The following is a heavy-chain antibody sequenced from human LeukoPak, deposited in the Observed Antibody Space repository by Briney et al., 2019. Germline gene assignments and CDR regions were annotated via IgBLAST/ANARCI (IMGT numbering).Heavy chain of an antibody. V-gene: IGHV1-46*01. CDR2: INPSGGTT. CDR1: GYTFTSFY. J-gene: IGHJ1*01. CDR3: ARTARAAAGPEYFQH. D-gene: IGHD6-13*01. Sequence: GASVKVSCKASGYTFTSFYMHWVRQAPGQGLEWMGVINPSGGTTSYAQKFQGRVTMTRDTSISTAYMELSRLRSDDTAVYYCARTARAAAGPEYFQHWGQGTLVTVSS.